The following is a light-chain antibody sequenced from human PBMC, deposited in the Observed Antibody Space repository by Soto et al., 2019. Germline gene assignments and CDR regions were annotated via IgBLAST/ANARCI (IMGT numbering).Light chain of an antibody. J-gene: IGKJ1*01. V-gene: IGKV1-5*02. Sequence: DIQITHSPPTLPAPLSGRFSIICRASQSISNWLAWYQQKPGTAPKVLIYHASNVQSGVPSRFSGSGSGTEFTLTISSLQPDDFATYYCQQYNNYSFGQGTKVDIK. CDR3: QQYNNYS. CDR1: QSISNW. CDR2: HAS.